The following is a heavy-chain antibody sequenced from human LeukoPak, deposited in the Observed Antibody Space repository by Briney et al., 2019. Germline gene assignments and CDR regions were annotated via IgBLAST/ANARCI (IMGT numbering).Heavy chain of an antibody. CDR1: GDSMNSGSYF. J-gene: IGHJ4*02. V-gene: IGHV4-61*09. D-gene: IGHD1-26*01. CDR2: IYSSGST. Sequence: SETLSLTCTVSGDSMNSGSYFWNWIRQPAGKGLEFIGHIYSSGSTHYNPSLKSRVTISVDTSKNQISLKLSSMTAADTAVYYCARVAVGAPTFFDYWGQGTLVTVSS. CDR3: ARVAVGAPTFFDY.